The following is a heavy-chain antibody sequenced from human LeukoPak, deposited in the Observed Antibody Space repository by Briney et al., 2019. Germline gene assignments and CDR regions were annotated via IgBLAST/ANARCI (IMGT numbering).Heavy chain of an antibody. J-gene: IGHJ4*02. Sequence: SETLSLTCTVSGGSISSYYWSWVRQPPGRGLEWVGYIYYSGSTNSNPSLKSRVTISADTSKNQFSLKLSTLLAAATAVYHCARSPRIQFLDYWGQGTLVTVSS. CDR2: IYYSGST. D-gene: IGHD4-11*01. V-gene: IGHV4-59*01. CDR3: ARSPRIQFLDY. CDR1: GGSISSYY.